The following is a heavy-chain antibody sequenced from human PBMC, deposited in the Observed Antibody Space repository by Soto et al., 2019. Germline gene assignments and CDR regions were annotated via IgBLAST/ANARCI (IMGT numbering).Heavy chain of an antibody. CDR2: IIPLLGMA. J-gene: IGHJ5*02. CDR1: GGTFSSYT. CDR3: ARDRGFEYSTSAGTYWFDP. D-gene: IGHD6-6*01. V-gene: IGHV1-69*02. Sequence: QVQLVQSGAEVKKPGSSVKVSCKASGGTFSSYTIGWVRQAPGQGLEWMGRIIPLLGMANYAQKFQGRVTITAARYTSTAYMELSSLTSDDTAVYYCARDRGFEYSTSAGTYWFDPWGQGTLVIVSS.